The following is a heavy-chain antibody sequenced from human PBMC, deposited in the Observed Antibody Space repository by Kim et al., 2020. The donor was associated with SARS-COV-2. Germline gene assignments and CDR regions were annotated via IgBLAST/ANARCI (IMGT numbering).Heavy chain of an antibody. CDR1: GGSISSYY. J-gene: IGHJ6*01. CDR3: ARSHSAETYYYDSSGNYY. CDR2: IYYSGST. V-gene: IGHV4-59*01. Sequence: SETLSLTCTVSGGSISSYYWSWIRQPPGKGLEWIGYIYYSGSTNYNPSLKSRVTISVDTSKNQFSLKLSSVTAADTAVYYCARSHSAETYYYDSSGNYY. D-gene: IGHD3-22*01.